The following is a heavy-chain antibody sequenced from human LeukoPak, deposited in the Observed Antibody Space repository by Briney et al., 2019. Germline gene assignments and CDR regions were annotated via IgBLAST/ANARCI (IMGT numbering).Heavy chain of an antibody. CDR3: VGVGGYDSSGFLDY. CDR1: GFTFSNDG. J-gene: IGHJ4*02. V-gene: IGHV3-30*03. D-gene: IGHD3-22*01. CDR2: ISYDGSDK. Sequence: GSLRLSCAASGFTFSNDGMHWVRQAPGRGLEWVALISYDGSDKHYADSVKGRFTVSRDNSKNTLYLQMNSLSRDDTAVYYCVGVGGYDSSGFLDYWGQGTLVTVSS.